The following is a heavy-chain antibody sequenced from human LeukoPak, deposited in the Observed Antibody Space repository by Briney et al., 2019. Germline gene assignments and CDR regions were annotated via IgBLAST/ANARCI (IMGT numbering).Heavy chain of an antibody. J-gene: IGHJ6*02. CDR1: GFTFNNYA. V-gene: IGHV3-23*01. Sequence: GGSLRLSCAASGFTFNNYAMSWVRQTPGKGLEWVSVISGSDTSTYYADSVKGRFTISRDDSKNTLYLQMNSLRAEDTAVYYCAKVSGGGLYYDGMDVWGQGTTVTVSS. D-gene: IGHD1-14*01. CDR2: ISGSDTST. CDR3: AKVSGGGLYYDGMDV.